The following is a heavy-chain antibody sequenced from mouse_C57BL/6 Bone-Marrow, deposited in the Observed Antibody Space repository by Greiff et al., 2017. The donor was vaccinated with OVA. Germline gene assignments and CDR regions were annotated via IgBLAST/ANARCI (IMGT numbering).Heavy chain of an antibody. CDR2: ISSGSSTI. Sequence: DVKLVESGGGLVKPGGSLKLSCAASGFTFSDYGMHWVRQAPEKGLEWVAYISSGSSTIYYADTVKGRFTISRDNAKNTLFLQMTSLRSEDTAMYYCALWLRRGNFDYWGQGTTLTVSS. CDR3: ALWLRRGNFDY. V-gene: IGHV5-17*01. J-gene: IGHJ2*01. D-gene: IGHD2-2*01. CDR1: GFTFSDYG.